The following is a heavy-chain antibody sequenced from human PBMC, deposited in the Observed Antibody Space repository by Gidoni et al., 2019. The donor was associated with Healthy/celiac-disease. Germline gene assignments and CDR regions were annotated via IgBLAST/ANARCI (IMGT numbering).Heavy chain of an antibody. CDR2: ISWNSGSI. V-gene: IGHV3-9*01. Sequence: EVQLVESGGGLVQPGRSLRLSCAASGFPFDDYAMHWVRQAPGKGLEWVSGISWNSGSIGYADSVKGRFTISRDNAKNSLYLQMNSLRAEDTALYYCAKDSGVPYYGDYVFQHWGQGTLVTVSS. CDR3: AKDSGVPYYGDYVFQH. CDR1: GFPFDDYA. D-gene: IGHD4-17*01. J-gene: IGHJ1*01.